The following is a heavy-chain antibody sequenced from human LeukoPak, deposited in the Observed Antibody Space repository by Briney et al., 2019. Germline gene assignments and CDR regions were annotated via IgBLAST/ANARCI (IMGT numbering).Heavy chain of an antibody. Sequence: GGSLRLSCAASGFTFSSYGMHWVRQAPGKGLEWVAVISYDGSNKYYADSVKGRFTISRDNSKNTLYLQMNSLRAEDTAVYYCVKDGGAQFDYWGQGTLVTVSS. J-gene: IGHJ4*02. CDR3: VKDGGAQFDY. V-gene: IGHV3-30*18. D-gene: IGHD3-16*01. CDR2: ISYDGSNK. CDR1: GFTFSSYG.